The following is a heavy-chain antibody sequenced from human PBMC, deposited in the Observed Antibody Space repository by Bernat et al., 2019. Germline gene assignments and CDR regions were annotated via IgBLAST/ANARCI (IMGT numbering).Heavy chain of an antibody. Sequence: QVQLVESGGGVVQPGRSLRLSCAASGFTFSSYAMHLVRQAPGKGLEWVAVISYDGSNKYYADSVKGRFTISRDNSKNTLYLQMNSLRAEDTAVYYCARALYYYDSSGPGAFDIWGQGTMVTVSS. CDR1: GFTFSSYA. CDR2: ISYDGSNK. V-gene: IGHV3-30-3*01. J-gene: IGHJ3*02. CDR3: ARALYYYDSSGPGAFDI. D-gene: IGHD3-22*01.